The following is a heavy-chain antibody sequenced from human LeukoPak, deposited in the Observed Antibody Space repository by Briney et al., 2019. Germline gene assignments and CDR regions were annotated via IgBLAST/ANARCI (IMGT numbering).Heavy chain of an antibody. CDR1: GYTFTSYY. CDR2: INPSGGNT. D-gene: IGHD3-16*01. CDR3: AKRPGPGGPFDY. J-gene: IGHJ4*02. V-gene: IGHV1-46*01. Sequence: ASVKVSCKASGYTFTSYYMHWVRQAPGQGLEWMGIINPSGGNTRYAQKFQGRVTMTRDTSTSTVYMEVSSLRSEDTAVYYCAKRPGPGGPFDYWGQGTLVTVSS.